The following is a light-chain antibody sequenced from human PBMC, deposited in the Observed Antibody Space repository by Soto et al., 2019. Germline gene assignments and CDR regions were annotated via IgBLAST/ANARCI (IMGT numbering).Light chain of an antibody. CDR3: QQYNSHSKT. CDR1: QTISSW. Sequence: DIQLTQSPSVLSASVGDTVTITCRASQTISSWLAWYQQKPGKALKLLIYKASTLKSGVPSRFSGSGSGTDFTLTISSLQPDDFATFYCQQYNSHSKTFGQGTKVDIK. J-gene: IGKJ1*01. V-gene: IGKV1-5*03. CDR2: KAS.